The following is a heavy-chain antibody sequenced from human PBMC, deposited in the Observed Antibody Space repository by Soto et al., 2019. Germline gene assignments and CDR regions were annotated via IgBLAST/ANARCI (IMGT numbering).Heavy chain of an antibody. Sequence: SVKVSCKASGFTFTSSAMQWVRQAREQRLEWIGWIVVGSGNTNYAQKFQERVTITRDMSTSTAYMELSSLRSEDTAVYYCAAGSCSGGSCYLFHYYYYYGMDVWGQGTTVTVSS. CDR3: AAGSCSGGSCYLFHYYYYYGMDV. J-gene: IGHJ6*02. V-gene: IGHV1-58*02. CDR2: IVVGSGNT. D-gene: IGHD2-15*01. CDR1: GFTFTSSA.